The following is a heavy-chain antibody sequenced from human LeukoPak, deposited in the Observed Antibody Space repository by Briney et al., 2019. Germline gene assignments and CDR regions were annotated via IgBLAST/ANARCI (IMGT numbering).Heavy chain of an antibody. J-gene: IGHJ6*04. CDR1: GGSFSGYY. Sequence: SETLSFTGAVYGGSFSGYYWSWIRQPPGKGLEWIGEINHSGSTNYNPSLKSRVTISLDTSKNQFSLQLSSVTAADTAVYYCASRPSYYYYGMTVWSERSTVTVSS. V-gene: IGHV4-34*01. CDR3: ASRPSYYYYGMTV. CDR2: INHSGST.